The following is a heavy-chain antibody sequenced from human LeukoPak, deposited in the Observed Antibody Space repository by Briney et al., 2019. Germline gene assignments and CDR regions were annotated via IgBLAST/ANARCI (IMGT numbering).Heavy chain of an antibody. J-gene: IGHJ4*02. V-gene: IGHV1-8*01. CDR2: MNPNSGNT. D-gene: IGHD3-10*01. Sequence: ASVKVSCKASGYTFTSYDINWVRPATGQGLEWMGWMNPNSGNTGYAQKFQGRVTMTRNTSISTAYMELSSLRSEDTAVYYCAREMRVRGVITIDYWGQGTLVTVSS. CDR1: GYTFTSYD. CDR3: AREMRVRGVITIDY.